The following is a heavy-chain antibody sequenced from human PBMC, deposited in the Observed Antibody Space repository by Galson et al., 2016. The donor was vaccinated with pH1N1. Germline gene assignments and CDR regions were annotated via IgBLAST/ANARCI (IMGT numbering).Heavy chain of an antibody. V-gene: IGHV3-30-3*01. CDR3: ARDSEYSAYDLFH. Sequence: SLRLSCAASGFTFNNLAMHWVRQAPGKGLEWVAVVLYDGTNEYLADSVEGRFTVSRDNSKNTLHLQMNSLRPSDTALYYCARDSEYSAYDLFHWGQGTLVAVSS. CDR1: GFTFNNLA. CDR2: VLYDGTNE. D-gene: IGHD5-12*01. J-gene: IGHJ4*02.